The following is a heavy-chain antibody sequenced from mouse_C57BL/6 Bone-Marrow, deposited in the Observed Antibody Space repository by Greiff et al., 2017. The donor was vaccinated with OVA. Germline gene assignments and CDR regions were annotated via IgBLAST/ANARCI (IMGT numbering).Heavy chain of an antibody. V-gene: IGHV1-11*01. CDR1: GYTFTDHI. J-gene: IGHJ2*01. CDR3: CGGKDYFDY. Sequence: VQLQQSGAELVRPGASVTLSCKASGYTFTDHIMNWVKKRPGQGLEWIGRIYPVSGETNYNQKFMGKATFSADRTSSTGYMVMNSLTSEDRAVYYGCGGKDYFDYWGQGTTLTVSS. CDR2: IYPVSGET.